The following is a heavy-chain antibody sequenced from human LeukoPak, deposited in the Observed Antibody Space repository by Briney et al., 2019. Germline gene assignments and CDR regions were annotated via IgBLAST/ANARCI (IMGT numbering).Heavy chain of an antibody. V-gene: IGHV3-30*03. CDR3: ARVGETYYYDSSEGY. Sequence: PGGSLRLSCAASGFTFSSYGMHWVRQAPGKGLEWVAVISYDGSNKYYADSVKGRFTISRDNSKNTLYLQMNSLRAEDTAVYYCARVGETYYYDSSEGYWGQGTLVTVSS. CDR2: ISYDGSNK. J-gene: IGHJ4*02. D-gene: IGHD3-22*01. CDR1: GFTFSSYG.